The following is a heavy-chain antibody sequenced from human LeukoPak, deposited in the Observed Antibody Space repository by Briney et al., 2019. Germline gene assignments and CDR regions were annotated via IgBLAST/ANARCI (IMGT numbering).Heavy chain of an antibody. CDR2: IYYSGST. J-gene: IGHJ5*02. Sequence: SETLSLTCTVSSGSISSYYWSWIRQPPGKGLEWIGYIYYSGSTNYNPSLKSRVTISVDTSKNQFSLKLSSVTAADTAVYYCATHAQYSSAVDPWGQGTLVTVSS. D-gene: IGHD6-25*01. CDR3: ATHAQYSSAVDP. V-gene: IGHV4-59*08. CDR1: SGSISSYY.